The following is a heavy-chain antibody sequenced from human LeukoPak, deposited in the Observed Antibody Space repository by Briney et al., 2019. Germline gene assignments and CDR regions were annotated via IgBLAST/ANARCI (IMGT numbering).Heavy chain of an antibody. CDR3: ARDASPSIAAAGTYGY. CDR2: ISAYNGNT. D-gene: IGHD6-13*01. CDR1: GYTFTSYD. J-gene: IGHJ4*02. V-gene: IGHV1-18*01. Sequence: ASVKVSCKASGYTFTSYDINWVRQATGQGLEWMGWISAYNGNTNYAQKLQGRVTMTTDTSTSTAYMELRSLRSDDTAVYYCARDASPSIAAAGTYGYWGQGTLVTVSS.